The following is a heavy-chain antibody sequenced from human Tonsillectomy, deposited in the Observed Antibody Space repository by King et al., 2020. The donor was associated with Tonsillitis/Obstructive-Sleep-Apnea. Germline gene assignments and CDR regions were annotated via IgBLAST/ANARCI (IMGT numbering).Heavy chain of an antibody. D-gene: IGHD6-6*01. J-gene: IGHJ5*02. CDR2: IYSGGST. Sequence: VQLVESGGGLVQPGGSLRLSCAASGFTVSSNYMSWVRQAPGKGLEWVSVIYSGGSTYYADSVKGRFTISRDNSKNTLYLQMNSLGAEDTSVYYCARDFPYSSSPLGADWFDPWGQGALFSVSS. CDR1: GFTVSSNY. V-gene: IGHV3-66*01. CDR3: ARDFPYSSSPLGADWFDP.